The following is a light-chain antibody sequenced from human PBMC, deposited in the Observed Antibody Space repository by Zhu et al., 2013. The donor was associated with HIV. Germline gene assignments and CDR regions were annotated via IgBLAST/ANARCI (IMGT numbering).Light chain of an antibody. CDR3: HQPYTYPFT. CDR1: QDIGKY. CDR2: AAS. V-gene: IGKV1-9*01. Sequence: EIQMTQSPSFLSASVGDRVTIACRASQDIGKYLAWYQQKPGKAPNFLIYAASTRQSGVPSRFSGSGSGTEFTLTISSLQPEDFATYYCHQPYTYPFTFGPGTKVDIK. J-gene: IGKJ3*01.